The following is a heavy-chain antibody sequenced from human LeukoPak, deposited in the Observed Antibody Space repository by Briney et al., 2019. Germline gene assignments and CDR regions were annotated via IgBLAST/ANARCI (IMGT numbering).Heavy chain of an antibody. CDR2: ISSSSSYI. J-gene: IGHJ4*02. CDR3: ARDSRTGSWRSSFDY. Sequence: GGSLRLSCAASGFTFSSYSMNWVRQAPGKGLEWVSSISSSSSYIYYADSVKGRFTISRDNAKNSLYLQMNSLRAEDTAVYYCARDSRTGSWRSSFDYWGQGTLVTVSS. V-gene: IGHV3-21*01. D-gene: IGHD6-13*01. CDR1: GFTFSSYS.